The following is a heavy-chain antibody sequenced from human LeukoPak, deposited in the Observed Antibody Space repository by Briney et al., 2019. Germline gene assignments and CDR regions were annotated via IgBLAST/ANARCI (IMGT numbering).Heavy chain of an antibody. J-gene: IGHJ4*02. CDR3: AKGDSSDPFEY. D-gene: IGHD6-19*01. V-gene: IGHV3-33*06. CDR2: IWYDGSNK. CDR1: GFTFSSYG. Sequence: GRSLRLSCAASGFTFSSYGMHWVRQAPGKGLEWVAVIWYDGSNKYYADSVKGRFTISRDNSGNTLFLQMNTLRAEDTAVYNCAKGDSSDPFEYWGLGTLVTVSS.